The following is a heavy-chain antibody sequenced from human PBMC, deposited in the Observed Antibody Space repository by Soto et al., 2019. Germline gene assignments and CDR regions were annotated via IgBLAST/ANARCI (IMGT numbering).Heavy chain of an antibody. D-gene: IGHD6-13*01. J-gene: IGHJ4*02. V-gene: IGHV3-74*01. Sequence: SGFTFSRYLIHWVRQATGKGLVCVSRINIDRSSTSYADSVKGRFTISRDNAKNTLYLQMNSLRAEDTAVYYCAREVAAAGDYWGQGTLVTVSS. CDR2: INIDRSST. CDR1: GFTFSRYL. CDR3: AREVAAAGDY.